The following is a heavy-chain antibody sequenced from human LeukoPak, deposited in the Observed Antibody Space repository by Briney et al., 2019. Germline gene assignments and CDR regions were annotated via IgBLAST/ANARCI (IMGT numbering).Heavy chain of an antibody. Sequence: PGGSLRLSCAASGFTFSSYAMSWVRQAPGKGLEWVSAISGSGGSTYYADSVKGRFTISRDNSKNMLYLQMNSLRAEDTAVYYCAKDFPPIAAAGHYFDYWGQGTLVTVSS. CDR3: AKDFPPIAAAGHYFDY. J-gene: IGHJ4*02. V-gene: IGHV3-23*01. D-gene: IGHD6-13*01. CDR1: GFTFSSYA. CDR2: ISGSGGST.